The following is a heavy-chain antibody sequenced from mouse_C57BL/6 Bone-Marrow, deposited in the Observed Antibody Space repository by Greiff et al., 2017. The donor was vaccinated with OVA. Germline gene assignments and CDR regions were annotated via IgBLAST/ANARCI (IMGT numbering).Heavy chain of an antibody. CDR3: ARRNFWYFDV. J-gene: IGHJ1*03. CDR1: GFTFSDYY. Sequence: EVQLQESGGGLVQPGGSLKLSCAASGFTFSDYYMYWVRPTPEKRLEWVAYISNGGGSTYYPDTVKGRFTISRYNAKNTLYLQMSRLKSEDPAMYYCARRNFWYFDVWGTGTTVTVSS. CDR2: ISNGGGST. V-gene: IGHV5-12*01.